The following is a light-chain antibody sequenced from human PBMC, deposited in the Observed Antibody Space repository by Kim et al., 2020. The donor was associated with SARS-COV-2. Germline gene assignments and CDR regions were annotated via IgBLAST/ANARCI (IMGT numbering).Light chain of an antibody. CDR3: HHYGSTGST. J-gene: IGKJ1*01. V-gene: IGKV3-20*01. CDR2: VAS. Sequence: PREMAPLSCRASQSVSSNYLTWYQQKPGQAPRLVMYVASSRATGIPDRFSGSGSGTDFTLTISRLEPEDFAVYFCHHYGSTGSTFGRGTKVDIK. CDR1: QSVSSNY.